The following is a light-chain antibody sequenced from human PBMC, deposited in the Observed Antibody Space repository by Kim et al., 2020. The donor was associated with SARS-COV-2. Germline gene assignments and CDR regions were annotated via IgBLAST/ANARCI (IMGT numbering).Light chain of an antibody. J-gene: IGKJ5*01. CDR1: QSISSY. Sequence: ASVGDRVTITCRASQSISSYLNWYQQKPGKAPKLLIYAASSLQSGVPSRFSGSGSGTDFTLTISSLQPEDFATYYCQQSYSTPITFGQGTRLGIK. CDR2: AAS. CDR3: QQSYSTPIT. V-gene: IGKV1-39*01.